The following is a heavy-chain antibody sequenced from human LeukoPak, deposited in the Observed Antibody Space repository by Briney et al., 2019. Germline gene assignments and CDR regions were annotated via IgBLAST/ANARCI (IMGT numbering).Heavy chain of an antibody. CDR1: GGSISSYY. D-gene: IGHD5-18*01. V-gene: IGHV4-59*01. CDR3: ARKNVDTAMVYYFDY. J-gene: IGHJ4*02. CDR2: IYYSGST. Sequence: SETLSLTCTVSGGSISSYYWSWIRQPPGKGLEWIGYIYYSGSTNYNPSLKSRVTISVDTSKNQFSLKLSSVTAADTAVYYCARKNVDTAMVYYFDYWGQGTLVTVSS.